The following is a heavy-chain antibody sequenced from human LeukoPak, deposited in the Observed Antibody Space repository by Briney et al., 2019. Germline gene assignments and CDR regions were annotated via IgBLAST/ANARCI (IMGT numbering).Heavy chain of an antibody. V-gene: IGHV1-3*01. D-gene: IGHD4-23*01. CDR3: ARDAVVGTGIAFDV. CDR1: GYTFTSYD. CDR2: IIVGNGNT. J-gene: IGHJ3*01. Sequence: ASVNVSCNASGYTFTSYDMYWVRQAPGQRLEWMGWIIVGNGNTKYSQKFQGRVIITTDTSASTVYMELSSLRSEDTAVYYCARDAVVGTGIAFDVWGQGTMVTVSS.